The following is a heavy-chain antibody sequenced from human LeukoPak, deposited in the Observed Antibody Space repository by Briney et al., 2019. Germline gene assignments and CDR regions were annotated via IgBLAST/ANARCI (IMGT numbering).Heavy chain of an antibody. CDR1: GFTFYMCA. V-gene: IGHV3-23*01. CDR3: AKDRPNFYENSGHYYRRDGDS. CDR2: MCGTAGCT. Sequence: GGSLRLSCAASGFTFYMCAVSWVRQAPGKGLEWVASMCGTAGCTFYPDSVKGRFTISRDNSKNILYVQMNSLRAEDTAIYYCAKDRPNFYENSGHYYRRDGDSWGQGTLVTVSS. J-gene: IGHJ5*01. D-gene: IGHD3-22*01.